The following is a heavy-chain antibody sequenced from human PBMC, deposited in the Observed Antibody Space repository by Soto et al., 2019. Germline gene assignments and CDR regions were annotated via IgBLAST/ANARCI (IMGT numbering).Heavy chain of an antibody. CDR3: AAPLNNYYYYGMDV. CDR2: IIVGSGNT. J-gene: IGHJ6*02. CDR1: GFTFTSSA. Sequence: SVKVSCKASGFTFTSSAVQWVRQARGQRLEWIGWIIVGSGNTNYAQKFQERVTITRDMSTSTAYMELSSLRSEDTVVYYCAAPLNNYYYYGMDVWGQGTTVTVSS. V-gene: IGHV1-58*01.